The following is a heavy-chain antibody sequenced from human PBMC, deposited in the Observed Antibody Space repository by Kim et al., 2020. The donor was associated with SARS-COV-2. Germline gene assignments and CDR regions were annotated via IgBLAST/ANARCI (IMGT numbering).Heavy chain of an antibody. CDR1: GFTFSGSA. CDR2: IRSKANSYAT. CDR3: TREGSLVN. J-gene: IGHJ4*02. Sequence: GGSLRLSCAASGFTFSGSAMHWVRQASGKGLEWVARIRSKANSYATTYAATVKVRIIISRDDSKNTAYLKMNSLKTDDTAVYFCTREGSLVNWGQGTLVTVSS. V-gene: IGHV3-73*01. D-gene: IGHD3-10*01.